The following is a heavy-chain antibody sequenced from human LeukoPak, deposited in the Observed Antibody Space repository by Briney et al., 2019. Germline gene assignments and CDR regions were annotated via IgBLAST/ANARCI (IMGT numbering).Heavy chain of an antibody. CDR3: ARGLYYYDSSGYYSFGY. CDR2: IIPIFGTA. J-gene: IGHJ4*02. CDR1: GGTFSSYA. Sequence: ASVKVSCEASGGTFSSYAISWMRQAPGQGLEWVGGIIPIFGTANYAQKFQGRVTITADKSTSTAYMELSSLRSEDTAVYYCARGLYYYDSSGYYSFGYWGQGTLVTVSS. V-gene: IGHV1-69*06. D-gene: IGHD3-22*01.